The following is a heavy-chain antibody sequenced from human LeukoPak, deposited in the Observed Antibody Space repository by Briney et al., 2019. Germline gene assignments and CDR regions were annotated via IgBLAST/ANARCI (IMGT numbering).Heavy chain of an antibody. CDR1: GYTFTSYA. CDR3: ARQNDDRGTVPFDY. V-gene: IGHV7-4-1*02. Sequence: ASVKVSCKASGYTFTSYAMNWVRQAPGQGLEWMGWINTNTGNPTYVQGFTGRFVFSLDTSVSTAYLQISSLKAEDTAVYYCARQNDDRGTVPFDYWGQGTLVTVSS. J-gene: IGHJ4*02. D-gene: IGHD3-22*01. CDR2: INTNTGNP.